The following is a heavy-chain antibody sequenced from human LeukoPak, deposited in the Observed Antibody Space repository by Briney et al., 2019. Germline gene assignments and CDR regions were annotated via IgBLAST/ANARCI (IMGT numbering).Heavy chain of an antibody. CDR2: FDPEDGET. V-gene: IGHV1-24*01. CDR3: ATDGGDGYPYYFDY. J-gene: IGHJ4*02. D-gene: IGHD5-24*01. Sequence: ASVKVSCKVSGYTLTELSMHWVRPAPGKGLEWMGGFDPEDGETIYAQKFQGRVTMTEDTSTDTAYMELSSLRSEDTAVYYCATDGGDGYPYYFDYWGQGTLVTVSS. CDR1: GYTLTELS.